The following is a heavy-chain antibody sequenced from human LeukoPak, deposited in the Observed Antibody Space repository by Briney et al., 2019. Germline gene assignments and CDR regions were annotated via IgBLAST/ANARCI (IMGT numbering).Heavy chain of an antibody. CDR3: ATPSSGTYNDAFDI. D-gene: IGHD1-26*01. Sequence: SETLSLTCSVSGGSISSYYWSWLRQPPGKRLEWIAYISYSGRTNYNPSLKSRVTISVDTSNNQFSLKVSSVTAADTAVYYCATPSSGTYNDAFDIWGQGTMVTVSS. V-gene: IGHV4-59*01. CDR2: ISYSGRT. J-gene: IGHJ3*02. CDR1: GGSISSYY.